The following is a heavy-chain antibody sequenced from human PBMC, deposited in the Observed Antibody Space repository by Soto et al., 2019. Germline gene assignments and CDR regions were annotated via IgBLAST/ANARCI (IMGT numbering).Heavy chain of an antibody. CDR1: GYTLTELS. J-gene: IGHJ4*02. CDR3: ATAVGQSFDY. D-gene: IGHD1-26*01. Sequence: ALVKVSCKVSGYTLTELSMHWVRQAPGKGLEWMGGFDPEDGETIYAQKFQGRVTMTEDTSTDTAYMELSSLRSEDTAVHYCATAVGQSFDYWGQGTLVTVSS. CDR2: FDPEDGET. V-gene: IGHV1-24*01.